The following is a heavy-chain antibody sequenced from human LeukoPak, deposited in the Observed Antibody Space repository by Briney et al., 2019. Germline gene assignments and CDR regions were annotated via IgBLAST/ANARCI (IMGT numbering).Heavy chain of an antibody. CDR2: VYYNGST. J-gene: IGHJ6*03. Sequence: PSETLSLTCIVSGDSVSSHHWSWIRQPPGKGLEWIGYVYYNGSTEYTPSLKSRVSISIDTSKNQFSLRLSSVTAADTAVYHCVRGGHYDFWSGYYAHMDVWSKGKRVTVSS. CDR1: GDSVSSHH. CDR3: VRGGHYDFWSGYYAHMDV. D-gene: IGHD3-3*01. V-gene: IGHV4-59*02.